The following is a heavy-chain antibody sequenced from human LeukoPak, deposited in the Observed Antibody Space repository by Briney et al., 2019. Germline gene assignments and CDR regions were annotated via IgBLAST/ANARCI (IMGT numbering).Heavy chain of an antibody. CDR2: IYHSGST. CDR1: GGSISSGGYY. CDR3: ARGRVVPAALLDY. V-gene: IGHV4-30-2*01. D-gene: IGHD2-2*01. J-gene: IGHJ4*02. Sequence: PSQTLSLTCTVSGGSISSGGYYWSWIRQPPGKGLEWIGYIYHSGSTYYNPSLKSRVTISVDRSKNQFSLKLSSVTAADTAVYYCARGRVVPAALLDYWGQGTLVTVSS.